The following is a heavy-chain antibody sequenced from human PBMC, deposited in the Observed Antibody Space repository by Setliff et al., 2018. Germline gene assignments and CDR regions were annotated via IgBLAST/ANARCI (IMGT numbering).Heavy chain of an antibody. CDR2: IGVYSGNT. CDR1: GYTFRQSI. Sequence: WASVKVSCKASGYTFRQSIVSWVRQAPGQGLEWLGWIGVYSGNTYSAQRFQGRVSLTTDESTNTAYLELRGLRSDDTAVYYCMRLVRFCSRTVCQRTSGDEALGQGTLVTSPQ. J-gene: IGHJ5*02. CDR3: MRLVRFCSRTVCQRTSGDEA. V-gene: IGHV1-18*01. D-gene: IGHD3-3*01.